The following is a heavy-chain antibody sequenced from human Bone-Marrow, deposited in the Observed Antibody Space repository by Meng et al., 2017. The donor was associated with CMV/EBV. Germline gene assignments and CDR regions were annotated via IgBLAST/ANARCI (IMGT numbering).Heavy chain of an antibody. D-gene: IGHD5-12*01. V-gene: IGHV3-48*03. CDR3: ARDGVGYGAYWYFDY. J-gene: IGHJ4*02. CDR1: GFTFSSYE. CDR2: ISSSGSMK. Sequence: GGSLRLSCAASGFTFSSYEMNWVRQAPGKGLEWISCISSSGSMKYYADSVKGRFIISRDNAKNSLFLQMNSLIAEDTAIYYCARDGVGYGAYWYFDYWGEGTLVTVSS.